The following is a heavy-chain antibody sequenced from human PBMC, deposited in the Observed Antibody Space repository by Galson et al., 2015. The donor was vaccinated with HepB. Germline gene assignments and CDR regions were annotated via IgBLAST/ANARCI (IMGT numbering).Heavy chain of an antibody. CDR2: ISTHNGNT. Sequence: SVKVSCKASGYTFTNYGITWVRQAPGQGLEWMGWISTHNGNTNYIQKLQGRVSMTTDTSTSTAYLELRSLRSDDTAVYYCATAVARSYYFDYWGQGTLVTVSS. CDR3: ATAVARSYYFDY. D-gene: IGHD6-19*01. CDR1: GYTFTNYG. J-gene: IGHJ4*02. V-gene: IGHV1-18*01.